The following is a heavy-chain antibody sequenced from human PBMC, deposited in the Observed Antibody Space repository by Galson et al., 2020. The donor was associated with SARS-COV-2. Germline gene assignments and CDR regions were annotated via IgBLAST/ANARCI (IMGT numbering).Heavy chain of an antibody. CDR2: ISAYNGNT. D-gene: IGHD3-22*01. CDR3: ARGLSYYYDSSGYGY. CDR1: GYTFTSYG. Sequence: ASVKVSCKASGYTFTSYGISWVRQAPGQGLEWMGWISAYNGNTNYAQKLQGRVTMTTDTSTSTAYMELRSLRSDDTAVYYCARGLSYYYDSSGYGYWGQGTLVTVSS. J-gene: IGHJ4*02. V-gene: IGHV1-18*01.